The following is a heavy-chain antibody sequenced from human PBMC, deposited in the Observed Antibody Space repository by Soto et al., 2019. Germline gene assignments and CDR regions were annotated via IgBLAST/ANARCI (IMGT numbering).Heavy chain of an antibody. J-gene: IGHJ4*02. V-gene: IGHV1-18*01. Sequence: QVQLVQSGAEVKKPGASVKVSCKASGYIFSNYGIAWLRQAPGPGLEWMGWIRTYNVETHYAQKVEGRVTMTTDTASTTAYMELRSLTSEYTAVNYIAIREGLGWSPPDYWGQGTLVTVSS. CDR1: GYIFSNYG. D-gene: IGHD6-19*01. CDR2: IRTYNVET. CDR3: AIREGLGWSPPDY.